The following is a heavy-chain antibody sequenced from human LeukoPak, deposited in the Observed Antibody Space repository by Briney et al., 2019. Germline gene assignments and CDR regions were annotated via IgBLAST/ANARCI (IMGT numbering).Heavy chain of an antibody. Sequence: PGGSLRLSCAASGFTVSNNYMSWVRQAPGKGLEWVSVIYSGGSTYYAGSVKGRFTISRDTSKNTLSLQMNSLRAEDTAVYYCALHGDYGVGGHYFDYWGQGTLVAVSS. CDR1: GFTVSNNY. CDR3: ALHGDYGVGGHYFDY. D-gene: IGHD4-17*01. V-gene: IGHV3-53*01. J-gene: IGHJ4*02. CDR2: IYSGGST.